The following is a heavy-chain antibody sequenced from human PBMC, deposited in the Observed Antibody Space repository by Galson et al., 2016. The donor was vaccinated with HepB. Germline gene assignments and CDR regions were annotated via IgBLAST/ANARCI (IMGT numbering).Heavy chain of an antibody. J-gene: IGHJ4*02. CDR2: IFWDDDT. D-gene: IGHD6-13*01. V-gene: IGHV2-5*02. Sequence: PALVKPTQTLTLTCACSEFSLRSSGVGVGWIRQPPGKALEWLALIFWDDDTRYSPSLRSRLTLTMETFNNQVVLTLTNVDPVDTATYFCAHMGSSSSWHFDYWGQGALVTVSS. CDR1: EFSLRSSGVG. CDR3: AHMGSSSSWHFDY.